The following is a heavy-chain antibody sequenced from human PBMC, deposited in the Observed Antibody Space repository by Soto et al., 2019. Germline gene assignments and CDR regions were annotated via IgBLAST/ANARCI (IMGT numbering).Heavy chain of an antibody. J-gene: IGHJ4*02. CDR3: ARASIAARLGRGYFDY. D-gene: IGHD6-6*01. V-gene: IGHV1-69*13. CDR1: GGTFGSYA. Sequence: SVKVSCKASGGTFGSYAISCVRQAPGQGLEGMGGIIPIFGTANYAQKFQGRVTITADESTSTAYMELSSLRSEDTAVYSCARASIAARLGRGYFDYWGQGTLVTVSS. CDR2: IIPIFGTA.